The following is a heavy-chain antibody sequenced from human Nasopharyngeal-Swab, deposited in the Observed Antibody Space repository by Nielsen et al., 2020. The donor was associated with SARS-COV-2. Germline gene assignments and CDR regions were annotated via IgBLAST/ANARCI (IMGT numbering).Heavy chain of an antibody. CDR1: GYTFTSYD. CDR3: ATTPAYSGSYEAGPATNGEFDY. J-gene: IGHJ4*02. D-gene: IGHD1-26*01. CDR2: MNPNSGNT. V-gene: IGHV1-8*01. Sequence: ASVKVSCKASGYTFTSYDINWARQATGQGLEWMGWMNPNSGNTGYAQKFQGRVTMTEDTSTDTAYMELSSLRSEDTAVYYCATTPAYSGSYEAGPATNGEFDYWGQGTLVTVSS.